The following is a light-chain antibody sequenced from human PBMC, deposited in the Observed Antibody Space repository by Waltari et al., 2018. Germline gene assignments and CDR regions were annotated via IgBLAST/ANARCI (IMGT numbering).Light chain of an antibody. CDR2: IAS. V-gene: IGKV1-12*01. CDR1: QDIGVW. CDR3: QQADKFPVT. J-gene: IGKJ4*01. Sequence: DIQMTQSPSSVSASVGDRVTISCRASQDIGVWLVWYQQKPGKAPKVLVSIASSLQSGVPSRFSGSGSGTNFTLTISCLHPEDFATYYCQQADKFPVTFGGGTKLEIK.